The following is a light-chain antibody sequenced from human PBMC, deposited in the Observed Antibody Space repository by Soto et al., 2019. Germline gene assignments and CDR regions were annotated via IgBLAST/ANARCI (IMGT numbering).Light chain of an antibody. V-gene: IGKV3-15*01. CDR1: QSVRNR. CDR2: DAS. J-gene: IGKJ2*01. CDR3: HQNNNWPYT. Sequence: EIVMTQSPATLSVSPGERVTLSCRAGQSVRNRLAWYQQKPGQAPRLLIYDASTRAPGIPARFSGSGSGTEFTLTISSLQSEDFALYYCHQNNNWPYTFGPGTRLEIK.